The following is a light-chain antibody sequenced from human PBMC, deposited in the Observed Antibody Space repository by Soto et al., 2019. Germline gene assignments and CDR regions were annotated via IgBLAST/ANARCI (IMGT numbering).Light chain of an antibody. V-gene: IGKV3-15*01. CDR1: QSVRSN. CDR2: AAS. CDR3: QHYKMYSPWT. Sequence: EIVMTQSPATLSVSPGERATLSCRASQSVRSNLAWHQQKPGQAPRLLIYAASTRATGVPARFSGSGSGTEFTLTISDLQPDDFATYYCQHYKMYSPWTFGQGTKVDIK. J-gene: IGKJ1*01.